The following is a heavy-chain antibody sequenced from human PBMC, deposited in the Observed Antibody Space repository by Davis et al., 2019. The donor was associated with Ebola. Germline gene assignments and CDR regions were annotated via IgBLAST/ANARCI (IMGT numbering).Heavy chain of an antibody. D-gene: IGHD6-13*01. J-gene: IGHJ6*04. CDR1: GFTVSSNY. CDR3: AKEQIAAAGYYYYYGMDV. Sequence: GGSLRLSCAASGFTVSSNYMCWVRQGPGKGLEWVSIIYSGGSTYYADSVKGRFTISRHNSENTLYLQMNSLRAEDTAVYYCAKEQIAAAGYYYYYGMDVWGKGTTVTVSS. V-gene: IGHV3-53*04. CDR2: IYSGGST.